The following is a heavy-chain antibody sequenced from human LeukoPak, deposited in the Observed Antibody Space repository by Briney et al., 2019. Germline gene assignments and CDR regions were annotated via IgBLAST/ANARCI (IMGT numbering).Heavy chain of an antibody. V-gene: IGHV3-30*18. Sequence: GGSLRLSCAASGFSFSSSGMHWVRQAPCKGLEWVSVISHDGSNKYYADSVKGRFTISRDDSKNALYLQMNSLRAEDTAVYYCAKEMGATNYFEYWGQGTLVTVSS. CDR2: ISHDGSNK. D-gene: IGHD1-26*01. CDR3: AKEMGATNYFEY. J-gene: IGHJ4*02. CDR1: GFSFSSSG.